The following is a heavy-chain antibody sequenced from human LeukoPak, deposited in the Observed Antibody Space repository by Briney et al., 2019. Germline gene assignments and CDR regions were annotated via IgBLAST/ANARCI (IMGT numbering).Heavy chain of an antibody. D-gene: IGHD2-8*02. V-gene: IGHV3-74*03. CDR3: AREGVPGGLNY. J-gene: IGHJ4*02. CDR1: GFTFSSYW. Sequence: GGSLRLSCAASGFTFSSYWMHWVRQAPGTGLVWVARIKTDGSYSEYADSVKGRFTISRDNAKNTLSLQMNSLRAEDTAVYYCAREGVPGGLNYWGRGSLVTVSS. CDR2: IKTDGSYS.